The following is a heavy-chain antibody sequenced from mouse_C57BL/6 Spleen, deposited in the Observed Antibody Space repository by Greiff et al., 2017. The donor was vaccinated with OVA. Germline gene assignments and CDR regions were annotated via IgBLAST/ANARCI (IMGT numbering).Heavy chain of an antibody. J-gene: IGHJ3*01. D-gene: IGHD4-1*01. CDR3: AKTGTEGFAY. CDR2: IWGDGGT. CDR1: GFSLTSYG. Sequence: VKLLESGPGLVAPSQSLSITCTVSGFSLTSYGVSWVRQPPGQGLEWLGVIWGDGGTNYHSALISSMSISKDNSNSQVFLKLNSLQTDDTATYYCAKTGTEGFAYWGQGTLVTVSA. V-gene: IGHV2-3*01.